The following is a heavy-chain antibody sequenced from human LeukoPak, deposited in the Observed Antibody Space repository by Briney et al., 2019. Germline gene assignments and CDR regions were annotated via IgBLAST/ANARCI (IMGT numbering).Heavy chain of an antibody. CDR2: IRNKNHGYTT. Sequence: GGFLRLSCAASVFDFSEHEMVWVRQAPGRRHPWLARIRNKNHGYTTEYAASVKGRFTISRDDSSSSLRLQMNSLNTDDTAVYFCVRPSQGYFQNWGQGTLVTVSS. D-gene: IGHD6-13*01. J-gene: IGHJ1*01. CDR1: VFDFSEHE. CDR3: VRPSQGYFQN. V-gene: IGHV3-72*01.